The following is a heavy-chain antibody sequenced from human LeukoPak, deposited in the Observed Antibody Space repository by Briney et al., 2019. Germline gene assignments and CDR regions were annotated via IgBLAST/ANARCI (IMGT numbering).Heavy chain of an antibody. CDR1: GFTFSSYW. Sequence: GGSLRLSCAASGFTFSSYWMHWVRQAPGKGLVWVSRINSDGSSTTYADSVKGRFTISRDNAKNSLYLQMNSLRAEDTALYYCARRYSSSWSLYYFDYWGQGTLVTVSS. V-gene: IGHV3-74*01. CDR3: ARRYSSSWSLYYFDY. D-gene: IGHD6-13*01. J-gene: IGHJ4*02. CDR2: INSDGSST.